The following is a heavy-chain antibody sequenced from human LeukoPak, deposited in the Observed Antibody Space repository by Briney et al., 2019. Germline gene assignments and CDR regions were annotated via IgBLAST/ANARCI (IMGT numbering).Heavy chain of an antibody. CDR1: GFTFSSYW. CDR2: IKQDGSEK. J-gene: IGHJ5*02. D-gene: IGHD2-15*01. CDR3: ARARVAAAISWFNP. Sequence: GGSLRLSCPASGFTFSSYWMSWVRQAPGKGLEWVANIKQDGSEKYYVDSVKGRFTISRDNAKNSLYLQMNSLRAEDTAVYYCARARVAAAISWFNPWGQGTLVTVSS. V-gene: IGHV3-7*04.